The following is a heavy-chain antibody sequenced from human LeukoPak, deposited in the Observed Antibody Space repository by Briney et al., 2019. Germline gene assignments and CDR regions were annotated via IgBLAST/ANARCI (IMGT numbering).Heavy chain of an antibody. CDR2: VNRDGSET. J-gene: IGHJ6*02. V-gene: IGHV3-7*03. Sequence: GGSLRLSCAASGFALSSHWMTWVRQVPGRGPEWVANVNRDGSETYYLDSVKGRFTISKDNAKNSLYLQMNSLRAEDTALYHCARNNGMDVWGQGTTVVVSS. CDR1: GFALSSHW. CDR3: ARNNGMDV.